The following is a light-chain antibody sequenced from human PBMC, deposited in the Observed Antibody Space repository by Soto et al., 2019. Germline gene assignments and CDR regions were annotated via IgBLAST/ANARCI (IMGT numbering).Light chain of an antibody. Sequence: DIQLIQSPSPLSASVGDRVTIPCRASQSIRSYLNWHQQPPGNAPHLLIYGASSLHSGAPSRFSGSGSGTDFPLTISSLQPEDSATYYCQQSYSTITFGQGTRLEI. CDR3: QQSYSTIT. J-gene: IGKJ5*01. V-gene: IGKV1-39*01. CDR2: GAS. CDR1: QSIRSY.